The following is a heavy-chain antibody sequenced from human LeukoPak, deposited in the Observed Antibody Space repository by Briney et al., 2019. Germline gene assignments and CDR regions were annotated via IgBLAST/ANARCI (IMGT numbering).Heavy chain of an antibody. V-gene: IGHV4-59*01. CDR1: GGSISSYY. D-gene: IGHD3-10*01. CDR3: ARGGYYYGSGDYFDY. J-gene: IGHJ4*02. Sequence: PSETLSLTCTVSGGSISSYYWSWIRQPPGKGLEWIGYIYYSGSTNYNPSLKSRVTISVDTSKNQFSLKLSSVTAADTAVYYCARGGYYYGSGDYFDYWGQGTLVTVSS. CDR2: IYYSGST.